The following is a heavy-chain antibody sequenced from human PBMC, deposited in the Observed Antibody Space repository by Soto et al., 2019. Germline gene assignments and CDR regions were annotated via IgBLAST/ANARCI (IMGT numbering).Heavy chain of an antibody. J-gene: IGHJ6*03. V-gene: IGHV1-18*01. CDR3: ARGNYGSGSYYSPYYYYYMAV. D-gene: IGHD3-10*01. CDR2: ISAYSGNT. Sequence: ASVKVSCKASGDTFTSYGISWVRQAPGEGLEWRGWISAYSGNTNYAQKLQGRVTMTTDTSTSTGYMEVRSLRSDDTAVYYCARGNYGSGSYYSPYYYYYMAVWGKGTTVTVSS. CDR1: GDTFTSYG.